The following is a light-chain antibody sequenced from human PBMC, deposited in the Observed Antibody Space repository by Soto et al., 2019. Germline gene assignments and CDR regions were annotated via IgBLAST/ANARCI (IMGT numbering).Light chain of an antibody. Sequence: EIVLTQSPGTLSLSPGERATLSCRASQSVSSYLAWYQQKPGQAPRLLIYGASSRATGIPDRFSGSGSGTDFTRTISRLEPEDFAVYYYQQYGRPSRTFGQGTKVEIK. CDR3: QQYGRPSRT. CDR2: GAS. V-gene: IGKV3-20*01. CDR1: QSVSSY. J-gene: IGKJ1*01.